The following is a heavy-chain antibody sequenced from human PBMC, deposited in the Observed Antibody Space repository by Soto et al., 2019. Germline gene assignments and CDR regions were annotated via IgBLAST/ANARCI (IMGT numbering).Heavy chain of an antibody. J-gene: IGHJ3*02. CDR2: IIPIFGIA. CDR1: GCTFSGYV. V-gene: IGHV1-69*10. CDR3: AGNHYGGLQDAFDI. Sequence: SVKGSCKASGCTFSGYVFSWVRQAPGPGLEWMGGIIPIFGIANYAQKFQGRVMISADKSKSTAYMELSSLRSEDTFVYYCAGNHYGGLQDAFDIWGQGTMVTVSS. D-gene: IGHD4-17*01.